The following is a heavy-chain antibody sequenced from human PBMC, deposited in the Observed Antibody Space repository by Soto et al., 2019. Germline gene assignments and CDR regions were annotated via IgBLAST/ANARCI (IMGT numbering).Heavy chain of an antibody. CDR2: IYYSGST. V-gene: IGHV4-59*08. Sequence: SETLSLTCAVYGGSFSGYYWSWIRQPPGKGLEWIGYIYYSGSTNYNPSLKSRVTISVDTSKNQFSLKLSSVTAADTAVYYCARHHDSWGQGTLVT. CDR1: GGSFSGYY. J-gene: IGHJ4*02. CDR3: ARHHDS.